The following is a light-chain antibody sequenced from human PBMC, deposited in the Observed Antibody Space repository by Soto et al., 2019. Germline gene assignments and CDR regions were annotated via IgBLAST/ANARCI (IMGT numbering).Light chain of an antibody. CDR3: QQYNNWPPWT. J-gene: IGKJ1*01. V-gene: IGKV1-5*01. CDR1: QSISSW. Sequence: DIQMTQSPSTLSASVGDRVTITCRASQSISSWLAWYQQKPGKAPKLLIYDASSLEGGVPSRFSGSGSGTEFTLTISSLQSEDFAVYYCQQYNNWPPWTFGQGTKVDIK. CDR2: DAS.